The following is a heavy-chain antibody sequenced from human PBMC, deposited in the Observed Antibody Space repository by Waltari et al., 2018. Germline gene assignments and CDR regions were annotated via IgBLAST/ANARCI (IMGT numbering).Heavy chain of an antibody. D-gene: IGHD6-13*01. CDR3: ARLFRGSSSQYYYYYMDV. V-gene: IGHV4-59*08. CDR1: GGSISSYY. J-gene: IGHJ6*03. CDR2: IYYSGST. Sequence: QVQLQESGPGLVKPSETLSLTCTVSGGSISSYYWSWIRQPPGKGLEWIGYIYYSGSTTNNPSLKSRVTISVDTSKNQFSLKLSSVTAADTAVYYCARLFRGSSSQYYYYYMDVWGKGTTVTISS.